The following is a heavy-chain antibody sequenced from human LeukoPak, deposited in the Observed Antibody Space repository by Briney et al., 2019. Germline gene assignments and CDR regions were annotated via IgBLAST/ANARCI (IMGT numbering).Heavy chain of an antibody. Sequence: GGSLRPSCAASGFTFSNAWMTWVRQPPGKGLEWVGRIKSKTDGGPEDYAAPVKGRFTISRDDSKNTLYLQMNSLKTEDTAVYYCTTTYFYDSSPGSFDYWGQGTLVTVSS. CDR3: TTTYFYDSSPGSFDY. CDR2: IKSKTDGGPE. CDR1: GFTFSNAW. J-gene: IGHJ4*02. V-gene: IGHV3-15*01. D-gene: IGHD3-22*01.